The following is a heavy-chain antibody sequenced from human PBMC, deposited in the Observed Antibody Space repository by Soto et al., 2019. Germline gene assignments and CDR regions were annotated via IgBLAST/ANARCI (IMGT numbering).Heavy chain of an antibody. V-gene: IGHV1-18*01. CDR1: GYSFTSYG. D-gene: IGHD2-2*01. CDR2: ISPYNGHT. Sequence: ASVKVSCKASGYSFTSYGISWVRRAPGQGLEWMGWISPYNGHTRFVQRFQGRVSMTTDTSTKTAYMELRNLRSDDTAHYYCARDLTIVPATHPRLENYGMDVWGQGTTVTVS. CDR3: ARDLTIVPATHPRLENYGMDV. J-gene: IGHJ6*02.